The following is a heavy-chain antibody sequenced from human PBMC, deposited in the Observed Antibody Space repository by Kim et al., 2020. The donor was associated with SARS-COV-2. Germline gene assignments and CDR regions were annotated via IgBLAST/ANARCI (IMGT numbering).Heavy chain of an antibody. Sequence: GGSLRLSCAASGFTFSSYSMNWVRQAPGKGLEWVSSISSSSSYIYYADSVKGRFTISRDNAKNSLYLQMNSLRAEDTAVYYCASKIGVGATINWGQGTLVTVSS. J-gene: IGHJ4*02. CDR2: ISSSSSYI. V-gene: IGHV3-21*01. D-gene: IGHD1-26*01. CDR3: ASKIGVGATIN. CDR1: GFTFSSYS.